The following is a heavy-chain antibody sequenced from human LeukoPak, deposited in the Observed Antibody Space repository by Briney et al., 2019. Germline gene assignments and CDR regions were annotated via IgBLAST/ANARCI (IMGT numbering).Heavy chain of an antibody. CDR3: ATVSPDYGSGSYGY. V-gene: IGHV1-8*01. J-gene: IGHJ4*02. D-gene: IGHD3-10*01. CDR2: MNPNSGNT. CDR1: GCTFTSYD. Sequence: ASVKVSCKASGCTFTSYDINWLRQATGQGLEWMAWMNPNSGNTGYAQKFQGRVTMTEDTSTDTAYMELSSLRPEDTAVYYCATVSPDYGSGSYGYWGQGXLVTVSS.